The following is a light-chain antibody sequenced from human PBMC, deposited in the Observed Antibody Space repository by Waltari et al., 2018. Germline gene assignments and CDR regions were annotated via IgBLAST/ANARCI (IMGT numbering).Light chain of an antibody. CDR1: SRDVGRYNL. CDR2: EVS. Sequence: QSALTQPASVSGSPGQSITISCTGTSRDVGRYNLVSCYQQPPGKAPKLMIYEVSKRPSGVSNRFSGSKSGNTASLTISGLQSEDEAEYYCCSYAGSSTFVFGGGTKLTVL. V-gene: IGLV2-23*02. J-gene: IGLJ2*01. CDR3: CSYAGSSTFV.